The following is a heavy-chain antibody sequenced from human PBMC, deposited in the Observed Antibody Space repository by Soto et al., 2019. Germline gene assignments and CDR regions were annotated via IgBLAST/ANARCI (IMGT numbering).Heavy chain of an antibody. CDR3: ARRSFYENQGVFDV. J-gene: IGHJ3*01. CDR2: IYQSGST. Sequence: SEILSLTCAVSGVSINSSNWWSWVRQPAGKGLEWMGEIYQSGSTKYNPSFRSRFTVSIDRSKSQFSLKLTSVTAADSAIYYCARRSFYENQGVFDVWDQGTKVTVSS. D-gene: IGHD3-22*01. V-gene: IGHV4-4*02. CDR1: GVSINSSNW.